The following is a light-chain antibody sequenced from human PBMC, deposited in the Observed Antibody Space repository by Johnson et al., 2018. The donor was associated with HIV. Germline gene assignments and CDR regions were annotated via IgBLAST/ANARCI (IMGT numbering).Light chain of an antibody. CDR3: GTWDSSLSAGV. CDR2: DNN. J-gene: IGLJ1*01. CDR1: SSNIGNNY. V-gene: IGLV1-51*01. Sequence: QPVLTQPPSVSAAPGQKVTISCSGSSSNIGNNYVSWYQQLPGTAPKLLIYDNNKRPSGIPDRFSGPKSGTSATLDITGLQTGDEADYYCGTWDSSLSAGVCGTGTKVTVL.